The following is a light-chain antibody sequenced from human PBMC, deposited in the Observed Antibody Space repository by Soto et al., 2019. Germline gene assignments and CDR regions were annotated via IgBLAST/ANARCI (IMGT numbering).Light chain of an antibody. V-gene: IGKV3-20*01. CDR3: NHYVSLPPFT. J-gene: IGKJ3*01. Sequence: EIVLTQSPGTLSLSPGERAILSCRASQSVSNNYLAWYRQKPGQAPKILIYGASNRATGIPDRFSGSGYGTDFKFTISRLEPEDFALYYCNHYVSLPPFTFGPGTKVNIK. CDR1: QSVSNNY. CDR2: GAS.